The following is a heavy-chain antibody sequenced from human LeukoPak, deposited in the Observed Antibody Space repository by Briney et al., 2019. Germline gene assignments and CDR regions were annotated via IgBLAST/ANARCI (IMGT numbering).Heavy chain of an antibody. D-gene: IGHD6-13*01. CDR3: AKGLRQQLALDY. J-gene: IGHJ4*02. CDR2: IIPIFGTA. CDR1: GGTFSSYA. Sequence: ASVKVSCKASGGTFSSYAISWVRQAPGQGLEWMGGIIPIFGTANYAQKFRGRVTVTTDESTSTAYMELSSLRSEDTAVYYCAKGLRQQLALDYWGQGTLVTVSS. V-gene: IGHV1-69*05.